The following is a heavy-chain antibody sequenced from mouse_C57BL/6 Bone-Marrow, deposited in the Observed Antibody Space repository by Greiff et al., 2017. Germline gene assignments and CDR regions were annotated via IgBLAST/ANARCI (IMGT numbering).Heavy chain of an antibody. CDR1: GYTFTSYW. Sequence: VQLQQPGAELVKPGASVKLSCKASGYTFTSYWMHWVKQRPGQGLEWIGMIHPNSGSTNYNEKFKSKATLTVDKSSSTAYMQLSSLTSEDSAVYDCARFGYSWYFDVWGTGTTVTVSS. J-gene: IGHJ1*03. V-gene: IGHV1-64*01. CDR2: IHPNSGST. CDR3: ARFGYSWYFDV. D-gene: IGHD2-3*01.